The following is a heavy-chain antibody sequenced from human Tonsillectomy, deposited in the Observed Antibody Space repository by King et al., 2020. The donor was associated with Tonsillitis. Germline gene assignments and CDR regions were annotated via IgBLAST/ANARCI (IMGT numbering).Heavy chain of an antibody. D-gene: IGHD4-17*01. CDR1: GYTFTSYG. CDR3: ARGPPTAPYYY. J-gene: IGHJ4*02. Sequence: QLVQSGVEVKKPGASVKVSCKASGYTFTSYGITWVRQAPGQGLEWMGWISAYNGNTHYAQKLQGRVTLTTDTSTRTAYMALRSLRSDDTAFYYCARGPPTAPYYYWGQGTLVTVSS. V-gene: IGHV1-18*01. CDR2: ISAYNGNT.